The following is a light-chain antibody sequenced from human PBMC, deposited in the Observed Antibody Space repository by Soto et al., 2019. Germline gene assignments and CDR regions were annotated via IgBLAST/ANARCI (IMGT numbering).Light chain of an antibody. J-gene: IGLJ2*01. V-gene: IGLV2-14*01. CDR2: DVN. Sequence: QSVLTQPASVSGSPGQSITISCTGTSSDVGGYNYVSWYQQHPGKAPKLMIYDVNNRPSGVSNRFSGSKSGNTASLTISGLQAEDEADYYCSSYTPTTRVIFGGWTQLTVL. CDR3: SSYTPTTRVI. CDR1: SSDVGGYNY.